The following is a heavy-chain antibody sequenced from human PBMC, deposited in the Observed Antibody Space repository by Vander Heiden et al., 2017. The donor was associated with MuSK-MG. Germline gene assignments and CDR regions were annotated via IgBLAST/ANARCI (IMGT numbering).Heavy chain of an antibody. J-gene: IGHJ4*02. CDR3: ARRDGSGWYFDY. CDR2: IDASGST. CDR1: GGSISGYY. Sequence: QLQLHESGPGLVKPSETLSLTCTVSGGSISGYYWTWIRQPAGRGLEWIGRIDASGSTNYNPSLTSRVTMSVDTSNNQFSLKLSSVTAADTAVYYCARRDGSGWYFDYWGQGTLVSVSS. V-gene: IGHV4-4*07. D-gene: IGHD6-19*01.